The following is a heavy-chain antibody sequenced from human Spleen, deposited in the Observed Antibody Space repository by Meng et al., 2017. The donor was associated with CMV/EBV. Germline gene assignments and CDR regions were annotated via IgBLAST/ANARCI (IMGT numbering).Heavy chain of an antibody. CDR1: GYTLTELS. Sequence: ASVKVSCKVSGYTLTELSMHWVRQALGKGLEWMGGFDPEDGETIYAQKFQGRVTMTEDTSTDTAYMELSSLRSEDTAVYYCATDKRPYYDFWSGHVSGYGMDVWGQGTTVTVSS. CDR3: ATDKRPYYDFWSGHVSGYGMDV. V-gene: IGHV1-24*01. J-gene: IGHJ6*02. D-gene: IGHD3-3*01. CDR2: FDPEDGET.